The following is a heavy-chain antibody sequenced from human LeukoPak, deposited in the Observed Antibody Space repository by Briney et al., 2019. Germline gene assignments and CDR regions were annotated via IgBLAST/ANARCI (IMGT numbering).Heavy chain of an antibody. CDR1: GFTFSSYA. Sequence: GGSLRLSCAASGFTFSSYAMSWVRQAPGKGREWVSAISGSGGSTYYGDSVKGRFTISRDNSNNTLYLQMNSLRAEDTAVYYCARSGQWELFLDRFDYWGQGTLVTVSS. D-gene: IGHD1-26*01. CDR2: ISGSGGST. J-gene: IGHJ4*02. CDR3: ARSGQWELFLDRFDY. V-gene: IGHV3-23*01.